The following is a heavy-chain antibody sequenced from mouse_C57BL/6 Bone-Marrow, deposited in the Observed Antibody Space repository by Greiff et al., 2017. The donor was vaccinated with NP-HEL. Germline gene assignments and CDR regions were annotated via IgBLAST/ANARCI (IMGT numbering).Heavy chain of an antibody. J-gene: IGHJ2*01. CDR1: GYAFSSSW. Sequence: QVQLQQSGPELVKPGASVKISCKASGYAFSSSWMNWVKQRLGKGLEWIGRIYPGDGDTNYNGKFKGKATLTADKSSSTAYMQLSSLTSEDSAVYFCAREGHFDYWGQGTTLTVSS. V-gene: IGHV1-82*01. CDR3: AREGHFDY. CDR2: IYPGDGDT.